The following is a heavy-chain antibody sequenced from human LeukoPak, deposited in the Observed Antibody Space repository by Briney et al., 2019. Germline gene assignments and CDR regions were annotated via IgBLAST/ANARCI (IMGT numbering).Heavy chain of an antibody. V-gene: IGHV4-39*01. J-gene: IGHJ4*02. CDR2: IYYTGST. Sequence: SETLSLTCSVSGASLSTSPYYWGWTRQPPGKGLEWIGNIYYTGSTYYNVSLNSRVTISIDTSKNLFSLRLNSMTAADTAVYYCARGGYCGDDCFFYSWGQGTLVTVSS. D-gene: IGHD2-21*02. CDR3: ARGGYCGDDCFFYS. CDR1: GASLSTSPYY.